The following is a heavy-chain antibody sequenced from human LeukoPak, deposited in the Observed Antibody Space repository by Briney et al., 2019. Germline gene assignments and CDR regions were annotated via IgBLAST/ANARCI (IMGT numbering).Heavy chain of an antibody. V-gene: IGHV1-8*01. J-gene: IGHJ4*02. CDR3: ARRLMHYGSGSFFGY. Sequence: ASVKVSCKASGNTFTSYDINWVRQATGQGLEWMGWMNPNSGNTGYAQKFQGRVTMTRNTSISTAYMELSSLRSEDTAVYYCARRLMHYGSGSFFGYWGQGTLVTVSS. D-gene: IGHD3-10*01. CDR1: GNTFTSYD. CDR2: MNPNSGNT.